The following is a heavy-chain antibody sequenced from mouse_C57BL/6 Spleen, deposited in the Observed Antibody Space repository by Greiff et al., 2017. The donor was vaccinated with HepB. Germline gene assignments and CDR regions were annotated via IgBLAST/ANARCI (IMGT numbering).Heavy chain of an antibody. J-gene: IGHJ1*03. V-gene: IGHV1-7*01. Sequence: VQREESGAELAKPGASVKLSCKASGFTFTSYWMHWVKQRPGQGLEWIGCIDPGNGYTKYTQKFKGKATLTADKSSNTAYMQLSSLTSEDSAVYYCATSGSYGRHWYFAVWGTGTPVTVSS. D-gene: IGHD1-1*01. CDR3: ATSGSYGRHWYFAV. CDR1: GFTFTSYW. CDR2: IDPGNGYT.